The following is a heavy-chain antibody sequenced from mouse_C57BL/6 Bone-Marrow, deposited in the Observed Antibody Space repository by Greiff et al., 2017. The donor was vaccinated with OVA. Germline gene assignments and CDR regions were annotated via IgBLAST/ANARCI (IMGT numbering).Heavy chain of an antibody. CDR3: ARHGSDY. Sequence: EVQLVESGGGLVQPGGSLKLSCAASGFTFSDYYMYWVRQTPEKRLEWVAYISNGGGSTYYPDTVKGRFTISRDNAKNTLYLQMSRLKSEDTAMYYCARHGSDYWGQGTTLTVSS. J-gene: IGHJ2*01. D-gene: IGHD1-1*01. CDR1: GFTFSDYY. CDR2: ISNGGGST. V-gene: IGHV5-12*01.